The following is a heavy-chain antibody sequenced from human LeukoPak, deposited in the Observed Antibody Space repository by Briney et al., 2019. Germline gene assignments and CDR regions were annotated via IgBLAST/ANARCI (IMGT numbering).Heavy chain of an antibody. CDR2: IYYSGST. V-gene: IGHV4-39*01. D-gene: IGHD6-13*01. Sequence: SETLSLTCTVSGGSIRSSSSNYYWGWIRQSPGKGLEWIGTIYYSGSTNYNPSLKSRVTISVDTSRNQFSLKLSSVTAADTAVYYCARQRGWGSSWYSGFDYWGQGTLVTVSS. CDR1: GGSIRSSSSNYY. J-gene: IGHJ4*02. CDR3: ARQRGWGSSWYSGFDY.